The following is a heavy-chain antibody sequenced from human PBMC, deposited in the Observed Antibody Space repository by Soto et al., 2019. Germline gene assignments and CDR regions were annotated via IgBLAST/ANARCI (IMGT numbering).Heavy chain of an antibody. CDR1: GFTFSDYY. Sequence: PGGSLRLSCAASGFTFSDYYMSWIRQAPGKGLEWVSYISSSSSYTNYADSVKGRFTISRDNAKNSLYLQMNSLRAEDTAVYYCASGYERSGDYWGQGTLVTVSS. J-gene: IGHJ4*02. CDR3: ASGYERSGDY. V-gene: IGHV3-11*03. D-gene: IGHD5-12*01. CDR2: ISSSSSYT.